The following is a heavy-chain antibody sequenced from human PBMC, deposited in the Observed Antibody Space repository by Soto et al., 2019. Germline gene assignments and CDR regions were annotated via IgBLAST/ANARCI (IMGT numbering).Heavy chain of an antibody. CDR3: ARDLGYYDSSGYFDY. D-gene: IGHD3-22*01. CDR1: GFTFSYYY. J-gene: IGHJ4*02. Sequence: PGGSRRLSCAASGFTFSYYYMSWIRQAPGKGLEWVSYISSSDSIYYADSVKGRFTISRDNAKNSVYLQMNSLRAEDTAVYYCARDLGYYDSSGYFDYWGQGTLVTVSS. V-gene: IGHV3-11*01. CDR2: ISSSDSI.